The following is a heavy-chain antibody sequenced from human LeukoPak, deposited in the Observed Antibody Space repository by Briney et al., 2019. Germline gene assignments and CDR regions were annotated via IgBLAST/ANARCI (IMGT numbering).Heavy chain of an antibody. V-gene: IGHV3-7*01. Sequence: GGSLRLSCAASGFIFSNYWMSWVRQAPGKGLEWVANIKQDGSEKYYVDSVKGRFTISGDNAKNSVYMQMNSLRAEDTAVYSCARQRRYCSGDSCYQRTFDFWGQGTLVTVSS. D-gene: IGHD2-15*01. CDR3: ARQRRYCSGDSCYQRTFDF. J-gene: IGHJ4*02. CDR2: IKQDGSEK. CDR1: GFIFSNYW.